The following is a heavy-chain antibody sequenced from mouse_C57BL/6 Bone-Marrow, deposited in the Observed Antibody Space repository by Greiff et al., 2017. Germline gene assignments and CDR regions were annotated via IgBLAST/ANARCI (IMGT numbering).Heavy chain of an antibody. V-gene: IGHV1-64*01. D-gene: IGHD1-1*02. J-gene: IGHJ1*03. CDR2: IHPNSGST. CDR1: GYTFTSYW. CDR3: AMFGGPLGYFDV. Sequence: QVQLQQPGAELVKPGASVKLSCKASGYTFTSYWMHWVKQRPGQGLEWIGMIHPNSGSTNYNEKFKSKATLTVDKSSSTAYMQLSSLTSEDSAVYYCAMFGGPLGYFDVWGTGTTVTVSS.